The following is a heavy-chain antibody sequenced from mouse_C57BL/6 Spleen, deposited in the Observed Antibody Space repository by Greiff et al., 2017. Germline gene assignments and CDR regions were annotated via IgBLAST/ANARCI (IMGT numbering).Heavy chain of an antibody. CDR1: GFNIKDDY. V-gene: IGHV14-4*01. Sequence: EVQLQQSGAELVRPGASVKLSCTASGFNIKDDYMHWVKQRPEQGLEWIGWIDPENGDTEYASKFQGKATITADTSSNTAYLQLSSLTSEDTAVYYCTTEGSTMVNWGQGTTLTVSS. J-gene: IGHJ2*01. D-gene: IGHD2-2*01. CDR3: TTEGSTMVN. CDR2: IDPENGDT.